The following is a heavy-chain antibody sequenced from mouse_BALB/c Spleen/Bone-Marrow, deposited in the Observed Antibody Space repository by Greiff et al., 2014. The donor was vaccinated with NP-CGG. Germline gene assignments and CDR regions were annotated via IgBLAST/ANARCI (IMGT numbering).Heavy chain of an antibody. D-gene: IGHD2-4*01. Sequence: EVQGVESGGGLVQPGGSRKVSCAASGFTFSSFGMHWVRQAPEKGLEWVAYISIGSSTIYYADTVKGRFTISRDNPKNTLFLQMTSLRSEDTAMYYCARSTMITTGYYYAMDYWGQGTSVTVSS. J-gene: IGHJ4*01. CDR1: GFTFSSFG. CDR2: ISIGSSTI. CDR3: ARSTMITTGYYYAMDY. V-gene: IGHV5-17*02.